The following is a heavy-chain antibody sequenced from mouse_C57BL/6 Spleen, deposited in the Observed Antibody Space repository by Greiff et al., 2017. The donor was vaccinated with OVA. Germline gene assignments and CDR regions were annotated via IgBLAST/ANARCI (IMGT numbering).Heavy chain of an antibody. J-gene: IGHJ1*03. CDR3: ARWNWDEYFDV. D-gene: IGHD4-1*01. CDR1: GYSITSYY. Sequence: EVKLLESGPGLVKPSHTLSLTCSVTGYSITSYYWNWIRKFPGNKLEYMGYISYSGSTSYNPSLKSRISITRDTSKNQYYLQLNSVTTEDTATYYGARWNWDEYFDVWGTGTTVTVSS. CDR2: ISYSGST. V-gene: IGHV3-8*01.